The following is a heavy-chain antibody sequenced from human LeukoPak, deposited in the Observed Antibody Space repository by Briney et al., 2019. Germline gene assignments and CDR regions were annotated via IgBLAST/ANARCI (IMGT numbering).Heavy chain of an antibody. CDR3: ARDQEGFGY. CDR2: IYPRDGST. Sequence: GASVKVSCKASGYTFTSYYFHWVRQAPGQGLEWMGMIYPRDGSTSYAQKFQGRVTVTRDTSTSTVHMELSGLRSEDTAVYYCARDQEGFGYWGQGTLVTVSS. CDR1: GYTFTSYY. J-gene: IGHJ4*02. V-gene: IGHV1-46*01.